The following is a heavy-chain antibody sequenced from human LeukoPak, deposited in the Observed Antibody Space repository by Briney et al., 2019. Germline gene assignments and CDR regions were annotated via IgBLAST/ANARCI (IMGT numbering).Heavy chain of an antibody. V-gene: IGHV3-64D*06. CDR2: ISSNGDNT. J-gene: IGHJ4*02. CDR3: VRGTGY. Sequence: GGSLRLSCSVSGFTFSTYVMHWVREAPGKGLEYVSAISSNGDNTYYADSVKGRFTISRDNSKNTLYLQMSSLRADDTAVYYCVRGTGYWGQGTLVTVSS. CDR1: GFTFSTYV.